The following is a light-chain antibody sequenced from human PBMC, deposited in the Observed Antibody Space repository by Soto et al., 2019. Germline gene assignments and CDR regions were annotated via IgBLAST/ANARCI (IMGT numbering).Light chain of an antibody. CDR2: DDS. V-gene: IGLV3-21*02. Sequence: SYELTQPPSVSVAPGQTASITCGGNNIGGKSVNWYQQKPRQAPVVVVYDDSDRPSGIPERFSGSNSAHTATLTISRVEAGDEADYYCHVWDSSSDHVVFGGGTKLTVL. CDR1: NIGGKS. CDR3: HVWDSSSDHVV. J-gene: IGLJ2*01.